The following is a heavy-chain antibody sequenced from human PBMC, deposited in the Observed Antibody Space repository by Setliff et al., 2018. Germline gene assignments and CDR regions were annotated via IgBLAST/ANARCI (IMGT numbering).Heavy chain of an antibody. CDR2: IIPIFGTA. J-gene: IGHJ6*03. CDR1: GDSFRRHA. V-gene: IGHV1-69*13. D-gene: IGHD6-13*01. CDR3: ASSISSSWYPHGYMDV. Sequence: SVKVSCKTSGDSFRRHAISWVRQAPGQGLEWMGGIIPIFGTANYAQKFQGRVTITADESTSTAYMELSSLRSEDTAVYYCASSISSSWYPHGYMDVWGKGTTVTVSS.